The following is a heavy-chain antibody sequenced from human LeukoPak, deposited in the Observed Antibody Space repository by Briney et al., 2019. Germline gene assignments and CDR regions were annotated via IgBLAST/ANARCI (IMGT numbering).Heavy chain of an antibody. J-gene: IGHJ4*02. CDR1: GFTFSSYA. V-gene: IGHV3-30-3*02. CDR3: AKTNDIVVIGSLDH. D-gene: IGHD2-2*01. CDR2: ISYDGSNK. Sequence: PGRSLRLSCAASGFTFSSYAMHWVRQAPGKGLEWVAVISYDGSNKYYADSVKGRFTISRDNSKNTVYVQVSSLRAEDTAVYYCAKTNDIVVIGSLDHWGQGTPVTVSS.